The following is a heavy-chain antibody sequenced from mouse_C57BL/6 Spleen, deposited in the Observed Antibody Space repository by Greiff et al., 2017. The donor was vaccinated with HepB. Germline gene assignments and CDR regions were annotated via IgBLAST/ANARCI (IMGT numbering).Heavy chain of an antibody. Sequence: QVQLKESGAELVKPGASVKLSCKASGYTFTEYTIHWVKQRSGQGLEWIGWFYPGSGSIKYNEKFKDKATLTADKSSSTVYMELSRLTSEDSAVYFCARHEGGRDYDVGYYAMDYWGQGTSVTVSS. D-gene: IGHD2-4*01. V-gene: IGHV1-62-2*01. CDR2: FYPGSGSI. CDR3: ARHEGGRDYDVGYYAMDY. CDR1: GYTFTEYT. J-gene: IGHJ4*01.